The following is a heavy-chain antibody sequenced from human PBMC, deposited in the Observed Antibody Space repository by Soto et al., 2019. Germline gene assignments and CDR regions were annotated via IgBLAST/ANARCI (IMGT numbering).Heavy chain of an antibody. Sequence: GASVKVSCKASGGTFSSYAISWVRQAPGQGLEWMGGIIPIFGTANHAQKFQGRVTITADESTSTDYMELSSLRSEDTAVYYCARDRQKNSSYYYYGMDVWGQGTTVTVSS. D-gene: IGHD6-13*01. CDR1: GGTFSSYA. V-gene: IGHV1-69*13. CDR3: ARDRQKNSSYYYYGMDV. CDR2: IIPIFGTA. J-gene: IGHJ6*02.